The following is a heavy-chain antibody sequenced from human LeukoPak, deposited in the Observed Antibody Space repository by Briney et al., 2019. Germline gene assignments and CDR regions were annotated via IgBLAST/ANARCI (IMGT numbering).Heavy chain of an antibody. CDR2: ISSSSSYI. J-gene: IGHJ4*02. CDR1: GFTFSSYS. Sequence: GSLRLSCAASGFTFSSYSMNWVRQAPGRGLEWVSSISSSSSYIYYADSVKGRFTISRDNAKNSLYLQMNSLRAEDTAVYYCARGPRSSSWPTEYWGQGTLVTVSS. V-gene: IGHV3-21*01. D-gene: IGHD6-13*01. CDR3: ARGPRSSSWPTEY.